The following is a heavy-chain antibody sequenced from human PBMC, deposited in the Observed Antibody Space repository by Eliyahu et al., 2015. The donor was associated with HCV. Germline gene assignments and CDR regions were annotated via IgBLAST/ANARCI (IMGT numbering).Heavy chain of an antibody. CDR2: IRSKANRYAT. D-gene: IGHD3-16*01. Sequence: EVQLVESGGGLVXPGXSLKLSCTXXGFXFXGSAIHWVRQTSGKGLEWVGSIRSKANRYATAYAASVQGRFTISRDDSKNTAYLQVNSLKTEDTAMYYCTRLLDGGXDYWGQGTLVTVSS. CDR1: GFXFXGSA. J-gene: IGHJ4*02. CDR3: TRLLDGGXDY. V-gene: IGHV3-73*01.